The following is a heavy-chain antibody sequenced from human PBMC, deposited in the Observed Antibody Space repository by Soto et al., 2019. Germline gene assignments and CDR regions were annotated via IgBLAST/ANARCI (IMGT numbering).Heavy chain of an antibody. V-gene: IGHV4-59*01. CDR2: IYYSGST. J-gene: IGHJ3*02. Sequence: EALPLTCTVSGGSISSYYWSWIRQPPGKGLEWIGYIYYSGSTNYNPSLKSRVTISVDTSKNQFSLKLSSVTAADTAVYYCARDPVGYDFWSCYGRDLDAFDIWGQGTMVTGS. D-gene: IGHD3-3*01. CDR1: GGSISSYY. CDR3: ARDPVGYDFWSCYGRDLDAFDI.